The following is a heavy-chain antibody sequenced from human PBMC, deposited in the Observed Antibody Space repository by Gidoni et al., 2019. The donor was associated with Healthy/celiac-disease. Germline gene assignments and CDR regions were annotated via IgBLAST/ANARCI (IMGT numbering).Heavy chain of an antibody. J-gene: IGHJ5*02. CDR2: IYYSGST. V-gene: IGHV4-39*01. CDR1: GGSISSSSYY. Sequence: QLQLQESGPGLVTPSGPLSLTCPVSGGSISSSSYYWGWIRQPPGKGLEWIGSIYYSGSTYYNPSLKSRVTISVDTSKNQFSLKLSSVTAADTAVYYCARHQNSSSWYIPIVGFDPWGQGTLVTVSS. CDR3: ARHQNSSSWYIPIVGFDP. D-gene: IGHD6-13*01.